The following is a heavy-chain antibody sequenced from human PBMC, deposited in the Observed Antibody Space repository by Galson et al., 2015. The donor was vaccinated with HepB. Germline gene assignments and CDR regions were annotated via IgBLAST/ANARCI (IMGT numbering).Heavy chain of an antibody. V-gene: IGHV1-8*01. CDR3: TREYSFASGSHGYDYFYMDV. J-gene: IGHJ6*03. CDR1: GYTFSSYD. Sequence: SVKVSCKASGYTFSSYDIVWVRQATGQGLEWMGWMNPNNGNTRHAQKFRGRLTMARGTSISTAYMELSSLRPDDTAVYYCTREYSFASGSHGYDYFYMDVWGKGTTVTVSS. D-gene: IGHD3-10*01. CDR2: MNPNNGNT.